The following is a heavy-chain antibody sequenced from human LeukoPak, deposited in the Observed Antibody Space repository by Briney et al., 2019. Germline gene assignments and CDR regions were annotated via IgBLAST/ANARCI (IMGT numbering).Heavy chain of an antibody. CDR3: ARGRGGVLRFLEWLPTPGWFDP. CDR1: GGSFSGYY. D-gene: IGHD3-3*01. CDR2: INHSGST. V-gene: IGHV4-34*01. Sequence: SETLSLTCAVYGGSFSGYYWSWLRQPPGKGLEWIGEINHSGSTNYNPSLRSRVTISVDTSKNQFSLRLSSVTAADTAVYYCARGRGGVLRFLEWLPTPGWFDPWGQGTLVTVSS. J-gene: IGHJ5*02.